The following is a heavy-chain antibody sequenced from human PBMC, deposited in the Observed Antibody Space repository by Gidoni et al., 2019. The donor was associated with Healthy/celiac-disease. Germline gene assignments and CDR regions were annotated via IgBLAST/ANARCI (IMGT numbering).Heavy chain of an antibody. D-gene: IGHD3-10*01. CDR2: INHSGST. V-gene: IGHV4-34*01. CDR1: GGSFSGYY. Sequence: QVQLQQWGAGLLKPSETLSLTCAVYGGSFSGYYWSWIRKPPGKGLEWIGEINHSGSTNYNPSLKSRVTISVDTSKNQFSLKLSSVTAADTAVYYCARRVRGAPHRAFDIWGQGTMVTVSS. J-gene: IGHJ3*02. CDR3: ARRVRGAPHRAFDI.